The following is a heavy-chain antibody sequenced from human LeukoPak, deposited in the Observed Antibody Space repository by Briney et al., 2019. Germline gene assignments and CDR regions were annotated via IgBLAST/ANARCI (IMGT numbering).Heavy chain of an antibody. CDR1: GFTFNDHA. Sequence: GGSLKLSCAASGFTFNDHAMYWVRQAPGQGLEWISGINWNSDNIGYADAVKGRFTISRDDAKSSLFLQMNSLRAEDTALYYCARASYYYDTTGLGAVDIWGQGTMVTVSS. CDR2: INWNSDNI. V-gene: IGHV3-9*01. CDR3: ARASYYYDTTGLGAVDI. D-gene: IGHD3-22*01. J-gene: IGHJ3*02.